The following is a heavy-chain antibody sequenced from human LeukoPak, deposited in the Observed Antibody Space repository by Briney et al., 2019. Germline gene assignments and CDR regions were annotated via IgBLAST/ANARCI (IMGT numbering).Heavy chain of an antibody. V-gene: IGHV4-59*01. CDR2: IYYSGST. Sequence: SETLSLTCAVYGGSFSGYYWTWIRQPPGKGLEWLGYIYYSGSTNYNPSLKSRVTILVDTSKNQFSLKLSSVTAADTAVYYCARLLRPQSTSWFIDYWGQGALVTVSS. CDR3: ARLLRPQSTSWFIDY. D-gene: IGHD6-13*01. J-gene: IGHJ4*02. CDR1: GGSFSGYY.